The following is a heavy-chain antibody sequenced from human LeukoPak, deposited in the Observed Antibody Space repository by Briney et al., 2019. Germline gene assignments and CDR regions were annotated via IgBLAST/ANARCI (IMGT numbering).Heavy chain of an antibody. CDR1: GFTFSSYA. CDR3: AKDIRITMIVMVIKDAFDI. Sequence: GGSLRLSCAASGFTFSSYAMSWVRQAPGKGLEWVSAISGSGGSTYYADSVKGRFTISRDNSKNTLYLQMNSLRAEDTAVYYCAKDIRITMIVMVIKDAFDIWGQGTMVTVSS. D-gene: IGHD3-22*01. CDR2: ISGSGGST. V-gene: IGHV3-23*01. J-gene: IGHJ3*02.